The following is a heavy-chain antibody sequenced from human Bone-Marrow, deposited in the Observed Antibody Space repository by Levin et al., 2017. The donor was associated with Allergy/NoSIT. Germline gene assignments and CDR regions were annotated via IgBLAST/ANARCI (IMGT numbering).Heavy chain of an antibody. J-gene: IGHJ6*03. CDR1: GFTFSSYG. V-gene: IGHV3-30*18. D-gene: IGHD6-13*01. CDR2: ISYDGSNK. Sequence: GGSLRLSCAASGFTFSSYGMHWVRQAPGKGLEWVAVISYDGSNKYYADSVKGRFTISRDNSKNTLYLQMNSLRAEDTAVYYCAKSHQTAAGTLYYYYYYMDVWGKGTTVTVSS. CDR3: AKSHQTAAGTLYYYYYYMDV.